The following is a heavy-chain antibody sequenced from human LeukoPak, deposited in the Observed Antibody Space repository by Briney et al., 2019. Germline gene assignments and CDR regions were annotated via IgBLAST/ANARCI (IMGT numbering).Heavy chain of an antibody. D-gene: IGHD3-22*01. Sequence: ASVKVSCKASGYTFTGYYMHWVRQAPGQGLEWMGWINPNSGGTNYAQKFQGRVTMTRDTSISTAYMELSRLRSDDTAVYYCARDLWYDSSGYSLFDYWGQGTLVTVSS. V-gene: IGHV1-2*02. CDR3: ARDLWYDSSGYSLFDY. J-gene: IGHJ4*02. CDR1: GYTFTGYY. CDR2: INPNSGGT.